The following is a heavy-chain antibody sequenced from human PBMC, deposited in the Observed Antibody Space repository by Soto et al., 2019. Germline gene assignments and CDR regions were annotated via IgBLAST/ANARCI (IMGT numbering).Heavy chain of an antibody. CDR2: IIPILGIA. CDR3: ASLKAAMSYYYMDV. Sequence: QVQLVQSGAEVKKPGSSVKVSCKASGGTFSSYTISWVRQAPGQGLEWMGRIIPILGIANYAQKFQGRVTSTADKPTSTAYMELSSLRSEETAGYYCASLKAAMSYYYMDVWGKGTTVTVSS. CDR1: GGTFSSYT. J-gene: IGHJ6*03. V-gene: IGHV1-69*02. D-gene: IGHD2-2*01.